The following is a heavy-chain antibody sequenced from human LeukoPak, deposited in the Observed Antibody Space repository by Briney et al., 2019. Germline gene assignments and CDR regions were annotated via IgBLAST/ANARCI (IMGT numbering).Heavy chain of an antibody. D-gene: IGHD6-13*01. CDR2: INPNSGGT. CDR3: ARATRMAAAGSVHFDY. CDR1: GYTFTGCY. Sequence: ASVKVSCKASGYTFTGCYMHWVRQAPGQGLEWMGRINPNSGGTNYAQKFQGRVTMTRDTSISTAYMELSRLRSDDTAVYYCARATRMAAAGSVHFDYWGQGTLVTVSS. J-gene: IGHJ4*02. V-gene: IGHV1-2*06.